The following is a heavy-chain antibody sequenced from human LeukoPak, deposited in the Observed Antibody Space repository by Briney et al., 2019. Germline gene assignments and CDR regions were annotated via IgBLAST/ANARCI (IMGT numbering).Heavy chain of an antibody. D-gene: IGHD4-11*01. CDR1: GFTFSSYA. CDR2: IGAGGSFT. V-gene: IGHV3-23*01. Sequence: PGGSLRLSCTASGFTFSSYAMNWVRQAPGKGLEWVSGIGAGGSFTYYADSVKGRFTIFRDNSRNRLFLQRNSQRADDTAVYYCAKDLDYTTDGYYFDYCGEGTLVTASS. CDR3: AKDLDYTTDGYYFDY. J-gene: IGHJ4*02.